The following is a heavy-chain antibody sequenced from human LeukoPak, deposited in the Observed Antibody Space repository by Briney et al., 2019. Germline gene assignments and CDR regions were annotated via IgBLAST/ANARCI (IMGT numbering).Heavy chain of an antibody. CDR2: ISYDEKNK. J-gene: IGHJ4*02. V-gene: IGHV3-30*18. D-gene: IGHD1-26*01. CDR3: AKDPFPVSASYPGH. Sequence: PGGSLRLSCAGSGFTFSSYGMHWVRQAPGKGLEWVAVISYDEKNKYHADFVEGRFTISRDKSKNTLNLQMNSLRAEDTAVYYCAKDPFPVSASYPGHWGQGTLVTVSS. CDR1: GFTFSSYG.